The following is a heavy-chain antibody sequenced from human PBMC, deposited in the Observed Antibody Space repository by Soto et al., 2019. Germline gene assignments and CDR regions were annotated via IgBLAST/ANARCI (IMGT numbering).Heavy chain of an antibody. V-gene: IGHV1-18*01. D-gene: IGHD1-1*01. J-gene: IGHJ4*02. Sequence: QVHLAQSGAEVKKPGASVKVSCKGSGYAFTTYGITWVRQAPGQGLEWMGWISAHNGNTNYAQKLQGRVTVTRDTSTSTAYMELRSLRSDDTAVYYCARGRYGDYWGKGALVTVSS. CDR3: ARGRYGDY. CDR2: ISAHNGNT. CDR1: GYAFTTYG.